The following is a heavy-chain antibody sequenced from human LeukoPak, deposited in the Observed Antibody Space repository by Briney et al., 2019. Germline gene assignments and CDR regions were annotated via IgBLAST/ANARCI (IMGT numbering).Heavy chain of an antibody. D-gene: IGHD3/OR15-3a*01. V-gene: IGHV4-30-2*01. J-gene: IGHJ4*02. Sequence: PSETLSLTCTVSGGSISSSSYYWGWIRQPPGKGLEWIGYIYHSGSTYYNPSLKSRVTISVDRSKNQFSLKLSSVTAADTAVYYCARGDGFSRQNYFDYWGQGTLVTVSS. CDR3: ARGDGFSRQNYFDY. CDR2: IYHSGST. CDR1: GGSISSSSYY.